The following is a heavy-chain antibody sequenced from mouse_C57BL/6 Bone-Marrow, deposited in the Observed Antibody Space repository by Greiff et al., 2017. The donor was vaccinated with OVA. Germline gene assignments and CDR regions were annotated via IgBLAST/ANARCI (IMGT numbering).Heavy chain of an antibody. D-gene: IGHD2-4*01. J-gene: IGHJ4*01. Sequence: VQLQQPGAELVKPGASVKMSCKASGYTFTSYWITWVKQRPGQGLEWIGDIYPGSGSTNYNEKFKSKATLTVDTSSSTAYMQLSSLTSEDSAVYYCARWGDYEGGYAMDYWGQGTSVTVSS. CDR2: IYPGSGST. CDR3: ARWGDYEGGYAMDY. V-gene: IGHV1-55*01. CDR1: GYTFTSYW.